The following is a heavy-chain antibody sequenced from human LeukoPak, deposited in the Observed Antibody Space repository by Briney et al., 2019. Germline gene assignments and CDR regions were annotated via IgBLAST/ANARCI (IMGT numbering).Heavy chain of an antibody. V-gene: IGHV1-69*05. Sequence: SVKVSCKASGGTFSSHAISWVRQAPGQGLEWMRGIIPIFGTANYAQKFQGRVTITTDESTSTAYMELSSLRSEDTAVYYCARSLIAARRDFGDWGQGTLVTVSS. CDR3: ARSLIAARRDFGD. J-gene: IGHJ4*02. CDR2: IIPIFGTA. D-gene: IGHD6-6*01. CDR1: GGTFSSHA.